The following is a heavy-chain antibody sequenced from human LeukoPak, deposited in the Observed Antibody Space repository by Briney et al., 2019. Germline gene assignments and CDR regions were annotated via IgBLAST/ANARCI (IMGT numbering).Heavy chain of an antibody. CDR2: ISYDGSNK. D-gene: IGHD6-19*01. CDR1: GFTFSSYG. V-gene: IGHV3-30*03. Sequence: GGSLRLSCAASGFTFSSYGMHWVRQAPGKGLEWVAVISYDGSNKYYADSVKGRFTISRDNSKNTLYLQMNSLRAEDTAVYYCARDSDSSGWYFDYWGQGTLVTVSS. CDR3: ARDSDSSGWYFDY. J-gene: IGHJ4*02.